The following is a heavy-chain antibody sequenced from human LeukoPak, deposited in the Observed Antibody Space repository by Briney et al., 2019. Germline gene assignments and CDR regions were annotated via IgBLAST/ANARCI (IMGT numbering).Heavy chain of an antibody. CDR1: GFTFSSSA. J-gene: IGHJ6*03. D-gene: IGHD1-26*01. CDR2: ISGSGGSP. V-gene: IGHV3-23*01. Sequence: GGSLRLSCAASGFTFSSSAMSWVRQAPGKGLEWVSSISGSGGSPYYADSVKGRFTISRDNSKNTLYLQMNSLRAEDTAVYYCAKGRGWEASYYYYYMDVWGKGTTVTISS. CDR3: AKGRGWEASYYYYYMDV.